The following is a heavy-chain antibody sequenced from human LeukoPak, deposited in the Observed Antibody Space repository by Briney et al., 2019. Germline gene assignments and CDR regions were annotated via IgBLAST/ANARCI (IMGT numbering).Heavy chain of an antibody. V-gene: IGHV1-69*13. J-gene: IGHJ5*02. D-gene: IGHD3-10*01. CDR3: AYSGSYYPDNWFDP. CDR1: GGTFSSYA. CDR2: FSAFFGSA. Sequence: SSVKVSCKASGGTFSSYAISWVRPAPGQGLDWMGGFSAFFGSANDAQKFPGRVTITADESTSTAYMELSSLRSEDTAVYYCAYSGSYYPDNWFDPWGQGTLVTVS.